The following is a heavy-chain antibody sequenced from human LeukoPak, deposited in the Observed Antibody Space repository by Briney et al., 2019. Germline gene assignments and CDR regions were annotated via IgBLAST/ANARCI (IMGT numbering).Heavy chain of an antibody. V-gene: IGHV4-28*05. Sequence: PSETLSRTCAVSGDSISRSDWWAWIRQPPGKGLEWLGNIYYSGRIYHNPSLQTRVIMSVDSSKNQFSLRLASVTAVDTAVYYCAKTRSGTYYGDSFDVWGPGILVTVSS. CDR3: AKTRSGTYYGDSFDV. D-gene: IGHD1-26*01. J-gene: IGHJ3*01. CDR1: GDSISRSDW. CDR2: IYYSGRI.